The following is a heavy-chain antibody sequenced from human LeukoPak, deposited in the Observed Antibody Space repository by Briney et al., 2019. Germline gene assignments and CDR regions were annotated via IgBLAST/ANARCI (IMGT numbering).Heavy chain of an antibody. V-gene: IGHV3-74*01. CDR1: GFSFSKYW. CDR3: ARDFDMGITPGDDFDF. D-gene: IGHD3-9*01. J-gene: IGHJ4*02. CDR2: IKEGGTYT. Sequence: GGSLRLSCAASGFSFSKYWMHWVRQTPGEGLVWVSRIKEGGTYTSYADSVKGRFTISRDNARNTVFLQMNSLRAEDTAVYYCARDFDMGITPGDDFDFWGQGTLVTVSS.